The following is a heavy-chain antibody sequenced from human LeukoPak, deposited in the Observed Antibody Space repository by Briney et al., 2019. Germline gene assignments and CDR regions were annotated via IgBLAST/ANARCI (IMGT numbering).Heavy chain of an antibody. J-gene: IGHJ5*02. Sequence: GASENVSCKASVYTFTSYGISWVRQAIGQGLESMGCISAYNGNTNYAQYLKGRVTMTRDTSTSTAYLELRSLRSDDTAVYYCARDNDSPEWFDAWGQGTLVTVSS. CDR3: ARDNDSPEWFDA. CDR2: ISAYNGNT. V-gene: IGHV1-18*01. CDR1: VYTFTSYG. D-gene: IGHD3-9*01.